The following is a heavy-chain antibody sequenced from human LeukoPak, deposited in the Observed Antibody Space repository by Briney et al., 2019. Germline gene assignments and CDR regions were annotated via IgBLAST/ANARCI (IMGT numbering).Heavy chain of an antibody. Sequence: GASVKVSCKASGYTFTSYDINWVRQATGQGLEWMGRLNPNSGGTEFARKFQGRVTMTRDKPLDTAYMELSGLTSDDTAVYFCATQVTSLYWGQGTLVTVSS. J-gene: IGHJ4*02. V-gene: IGHV1-2*02. CDR1: GYTFTSYD. D-gene: IGHD4-17*01. CDR2: LNPNSGGT. CDR3: ATQVTSLY.